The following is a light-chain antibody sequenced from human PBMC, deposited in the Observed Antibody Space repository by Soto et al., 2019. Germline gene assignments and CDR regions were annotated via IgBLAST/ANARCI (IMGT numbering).Light chain of an antibody. J-gene: IGLJ1*01. CDR1: SRDVGAYKY. CDR3: SSFTTSSAVV. Sequence: QSALTQPASVSGSPGQSITFSCTGTSRDVGAYKYVSWYQQHPGRAPQLIIFEVRNRPSGVSNRFSGSKSGNTASLTISGLQPEDEADYYCSSFTTSSAVVFGTGTQLTVL. CDR2: EVR. V-gene: IGLV2-14*01.